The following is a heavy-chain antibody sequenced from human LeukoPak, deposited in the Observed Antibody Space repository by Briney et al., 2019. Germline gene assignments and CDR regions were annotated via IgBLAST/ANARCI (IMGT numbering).Heavy chain of an antibody. CDR3: AREGRVVDP. CDR1: GGSTSSYY. J-gene: IGHJ5*02. D-gene: IGHD2-2*01. Sequence: SETLSLTCTVSGGSTSSYYWSWIRQPPGKGLEWIGYIYYSGSTNYNPSLKSRVTISVDTSKNQFSLKLSSVTAADTAVYYCAREGRVVDPWGQGTLVTVSS. V-gene: IGHV4-59*01. CDR2: IYYSGST.